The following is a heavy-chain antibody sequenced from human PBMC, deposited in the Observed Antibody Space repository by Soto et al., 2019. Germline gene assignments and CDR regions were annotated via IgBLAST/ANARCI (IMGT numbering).Heavy chain of an antibody. Sequence: QVQLQESGPGLVKPSETLSLTCTVSGGSISSYYWSWIRQPPGKGLEWIGYIYYSGSTNYNPSLKRRVTISVDTSKNLYYLKLSSVTAADTAVYYWVRGTAVAGRGWFDPWGQGTLFTFSS. CDR2: IYYSGST. CDR1: GGSISSYY. J-gene: IGHJ5*02. CDR3: VRGTAVAGRGWFDP. V-gene: IGHV4-59*01. D-gene: IGHD6-19*01.